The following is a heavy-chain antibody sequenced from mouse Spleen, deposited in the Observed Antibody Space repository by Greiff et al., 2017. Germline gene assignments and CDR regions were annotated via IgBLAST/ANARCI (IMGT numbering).Heavy chain of an antibody. CDR1: GLNIKDDY. Sequence: DVQLQESGAELVRPGASVKLSCTASGLNIKDDYMHWVKQRPEQGLEWIGWIDPENGDTEYASKFQGKATITADTSSNTAYLQLSSLTSEDTAVYYCTIYYYDGSYEDYWGEGTTLTVSS. J-gene: IGHJ2*01. CDR3: TIYYYDGSYEDY. D-gene: IGHD1-1*01. V-gene: IGHV14-4*01. CDR2: IDPENGDT.